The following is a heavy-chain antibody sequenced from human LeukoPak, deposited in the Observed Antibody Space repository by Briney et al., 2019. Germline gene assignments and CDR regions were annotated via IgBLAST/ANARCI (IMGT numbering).Heavy chain of an antibody. CDR3: ARRRDGYRGRTAFDI. J-gene: IGHJ3*02. CDR2: IYYSGST. V-gene: IGHV4-59*08. CDR1: GGSISSYY. D-gene: IGHD5-24*01. Sequence: SETLSLTCTVSGGSISSYYWSWIRQPPGKGLEWIGYIYYSGSTNYNPSLKSRVTISVDTSKNQFSPKLSSVTAADTAVYYCARRRDGYRGRTAFDIWGQGTMVTVSS.